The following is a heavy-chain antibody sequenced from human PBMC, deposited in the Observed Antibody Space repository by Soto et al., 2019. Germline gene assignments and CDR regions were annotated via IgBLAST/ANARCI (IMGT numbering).Heavy chain of an antibody. CDR3: ARSFGVAPAGPFDY. CDR1: GGSISSGDYY. J-gene: IGHJ4*02. CDR2: IYYSGST. D-gene: IGHD2-2*01. Sequence: PSETLSLTCTVSGGSISSGDYYWSWIRQPPGKGLEWIGYIYYSGSTYYNPSLKSRVTISVDTSKNQFSLKLSSVTAADTAVYYCARSFGVAPAGPFDYWGQGTLVTVSS. V-gene: IGHV4-30-4*01.